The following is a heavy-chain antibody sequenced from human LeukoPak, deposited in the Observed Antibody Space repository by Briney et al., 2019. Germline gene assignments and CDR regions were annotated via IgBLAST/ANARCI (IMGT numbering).Heavy chain of an antibody. CDR1: GYNFTNYY. Sequence: ASVKVSCKASGYNFTNYYVHWVRQAPGQGLEWMGIINPSGGGTSYAQKFQDRVTMTRDTSTSTVYMEVASLRSEDTAVYYCARTFVGGYCSDGICDGDYGVDVWGQGTTVTVSS. CDR3: ARTFVGGYCSDGICDGDYGVDV. J-gene: IGHJ6*02. D-gene: IGHD2-15*01. CDR2: INPSGGGT. V-gene: IGHV1-46*01.